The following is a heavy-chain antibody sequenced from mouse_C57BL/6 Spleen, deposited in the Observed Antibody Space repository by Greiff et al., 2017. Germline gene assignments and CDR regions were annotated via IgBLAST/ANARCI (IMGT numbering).Heavy chain of an antibody. CDR2: INPSNGGT. CDR1: GYTFTSYW. J-gene: IGHJ2*01. CDR3: AIPAGNYYFDY. V-gene: IGHV1-53*01. Sequence: QVHVKQPGTELVKPGASVKLSCKASGYTFTSYWMHWVKQRPGQGLEWIGNINPSNGGTNYNEKFKSKATLTVDKSSSTAYMQLSSLTSEDSAVYYCAIPAGNYYFDYWGQGTTLTVSS. D-gene: IGHD2-1*01.